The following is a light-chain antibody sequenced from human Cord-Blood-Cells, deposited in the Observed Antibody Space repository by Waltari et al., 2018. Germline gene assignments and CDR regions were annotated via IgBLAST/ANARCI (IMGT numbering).Light chain of an antibody. J-gene: IGLJ2*01. CDR2: DVS. CDR1: SSDVGGYNY. CDR3: SSYTSSSTVV. Sequence: QSALTQPASVSGSPGQSITISCTGTSSDVGGYNYVSWYQQHPGKSPKRLIYDVSNRPSGVSNRFSGSKSGDTASLPISGLQAEDEADYDCSSYTSSSTVVFGGGTKLTVL. V-gene: IGLV2-14*01.